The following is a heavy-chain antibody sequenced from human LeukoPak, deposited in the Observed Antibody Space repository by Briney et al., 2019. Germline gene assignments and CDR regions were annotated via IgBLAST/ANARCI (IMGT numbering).Heavy chain of an antibody. D-gene: IGHD6-19*01. CDR2: ISTDGSRI. V-gene: IGHV3-64*02. CDR1: GFTFSNYA. CDR3: TRGVAISTSGWYDTFDY. J-gene: IGHJ4*02. Sequence: GGSLRLSCAASGFTFSNYAMYWVRQAPGKGLEYVSVISTDGSRIYYADSVKGRFTISRDNSKNTLYLQMGSLRAEDMAVYYCTRGVAISTSGWYDTFDYRGQGALVTVSS.